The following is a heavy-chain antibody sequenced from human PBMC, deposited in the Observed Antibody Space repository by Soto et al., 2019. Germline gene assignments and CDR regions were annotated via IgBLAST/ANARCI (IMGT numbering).Heavy chain of an antibody. CDR1: GFTFSSYW. D-gene: IGHD3-22*01. J-gene: IGHJ4*02. Sequence: EVQLVESGGGLVQPGGSLRLSCAASGFTFSSYWMSWVRQAPGKGLEWVANIKEDGSEKYYVDSVKGRFTISRDNAKNSLYLQVNSLRVEDTAVYYCARPYKSSGYHLVYFDYWGQGALVTVSS. CDR3: ARPYKSSGYHLVYFDY. CDR2: IKEDGSEK. V-gene: IGHV3-7*05.